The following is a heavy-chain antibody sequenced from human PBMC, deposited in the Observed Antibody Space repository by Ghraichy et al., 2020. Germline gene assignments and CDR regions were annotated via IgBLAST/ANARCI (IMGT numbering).Heavy chain of an antibody. Sequence: SETLSLTCAVYGGSFSGYYWSWIRQPPGKGLEWIGEINHSGSTNYNPSLKSRVTISVDTSKNQFSLKLSSVTAADTAVYYCARGLPLVLRFLEWLSTNWFDPWGQGTLVTVSS. CDR1: GGSFSGYY. CDR3: ARGLPLVLRFLEWLSTNWFDP. V-gene: IGHV4-34*01. J-gene: IGHJ5*02. D-gene: IGHD3-3*01. CDR2: INHSGST.